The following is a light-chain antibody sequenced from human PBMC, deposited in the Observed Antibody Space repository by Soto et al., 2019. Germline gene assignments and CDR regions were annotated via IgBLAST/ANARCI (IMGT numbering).Light chain of an antibody. V-gene: IGKV1-13*02. CDR2: GAS. J-gene: IGKJ5*01. CDR1: QGISSA. CDR3: QQFNSYPLT. Sequence: ASQLTQSPSSLSASVGDRVTITCLASQGISSALAWYQQKPGKAPKLLIYGASSLESGVPSRFSGSGSGTDFTLTISSLQPEDFATYYCQQFNSYPLTLGQGTRLEIK.